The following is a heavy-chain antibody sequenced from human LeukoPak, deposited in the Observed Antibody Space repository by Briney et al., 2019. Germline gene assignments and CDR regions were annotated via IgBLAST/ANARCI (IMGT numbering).Heavy chain of an antibody. CDR2: ISYDGGNK. D-gene: IGHD6-19*01. Sequence: GRSLRLSCAASGFTFSSYGMHWVRQAPGKGLEWVAVISYDGGNKYYADSVKGRFTISRDNSKNTLYLQMNSLRAEDTAVYYCARRQWRQGDDAFDIWGQGTMVTVSS. J-gene: IGHJ3*02. CDR3: ARRQWRQGDDAFDI. V-gene: IGHV3-30*03. CDR1: GFTFSSYG.